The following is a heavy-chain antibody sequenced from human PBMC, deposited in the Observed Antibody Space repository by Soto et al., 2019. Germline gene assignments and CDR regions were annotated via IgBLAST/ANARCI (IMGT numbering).Heavy chain of an antibody. J-gene: IGHJ4*02. V-gene: IGHV1-58*01. D-gene: IGHD3-10*01. CDR2: IVVGSGNR. CDR1: GVTFTSSA. CDR3: ATSYGSGYRAFDF. Sequence: SVKVSCKASGVTFTSSAVQWVRQARGQRLEWIGWIVVGSGNRNYAQKFQGRVTMTADKSTSTAYMELRSLRSEDTAFYYCATSYGSGYRAFDFWGQGSLVTVSS.